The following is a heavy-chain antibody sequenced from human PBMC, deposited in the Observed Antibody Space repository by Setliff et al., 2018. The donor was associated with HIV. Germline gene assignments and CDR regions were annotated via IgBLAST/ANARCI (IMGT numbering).Heavy chain of an antibody. CDR3: AGTSWGGYYYSSGSYYNDY. CDR1: GGSISSYY. CDR2: IYTSVT. D-gene: IGHD3-10*01. Sequence: SETLSLTCTVPGGSISSYYLRWIRQPPGKGLEWIGFIYTSVTTYNPSLKSRVTISVDTSKNQFSLRLTSVTAADTAVYFCAGTSWGGYYYSSGSYYNDYWGQGTLVTVSS. V-gene: IGHV4-4*08. J-gene: IGHJ4*02.